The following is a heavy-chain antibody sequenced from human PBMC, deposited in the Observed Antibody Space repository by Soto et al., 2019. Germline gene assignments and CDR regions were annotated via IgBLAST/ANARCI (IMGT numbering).Heavy chain of an antibody. CDR1: GFTFSNAW. V-gene: IGHV3-15*07. D-gene: IGHD3-16*02. Sequence: GGSLRLSCAASGFTFSNAWMNWVRQAPGKGLEWVGRIKSKTDGGTTDYAAPVKGRFTISRDDSKNTLYLQMNSLKTEDTAVYYCTTDPGSIYDYVWGSYRPSHPRFDYWGQGTLVTVSS. CDR2: IKSKTDGGTT. J-gene: IGHJ4*02. CDR3: TTDPGSIYDYVWGSYRPSHPRFDY.